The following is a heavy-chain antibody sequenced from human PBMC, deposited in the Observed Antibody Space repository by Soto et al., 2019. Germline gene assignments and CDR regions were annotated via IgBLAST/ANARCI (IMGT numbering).Heavy chain of an antibody. V-gene: IGHV3-33*01. CDR1: GFTFSSYG. J-gene: IGHJ4*02. Sequence: QVQLVESGGGVVQPGRSLRLSCAASGFTFSSYGMHWVRQAPGKGLEWVAVIWYDGSNKYYADYVKGRFTISRDNSKNTLYLQMNSLRAEDTAVYYCARDGPRDGFDYWGQGTLVTVSS. CDR3: ARDGPRDGFDY. CDR2: IWYDGSNK.